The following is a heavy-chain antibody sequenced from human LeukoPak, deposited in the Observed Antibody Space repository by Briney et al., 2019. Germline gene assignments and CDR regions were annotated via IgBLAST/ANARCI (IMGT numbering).Heavy chain of an antibody. J-gene: IGHJ2*01. Sequence: SETLSLTCAVYGGSFSGYYWRWIRHPPGKGLEWSGEINHGGSTNYNPSLKSRVTISVDTSKNQFSLKLSSVTAADTAVYYCARASHGWYFDLWGRGPLATVSS. CDR2: INHGGST. D-gene: IGHD6-6*01. CDR1: GGSFSGYY. V-gene: IGHV4-34*01. CDR3: ARASHGWYFDL.